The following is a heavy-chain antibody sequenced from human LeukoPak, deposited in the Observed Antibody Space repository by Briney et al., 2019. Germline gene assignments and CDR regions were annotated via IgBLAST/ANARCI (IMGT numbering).Heavy chain of an antibody. CDR1: GYTFTGYY. Sequence: GASVKVSCKASGYTFTGYYMHWVRQAPGQGLEWMGWISPNSGGTNYAQKFQGRVTMTRDTSISTAYMELSSLRSDDTAVYYCARDPSGSYWAYFDSWGQGTLVTVSS. CDR3: ARDPSGSYWAYFDS. D-gene: IGHD1-26*01. CDR2: ISPNSGGT. J-gene: IGHJ4*02. V-gene: IGHV1-2*02.